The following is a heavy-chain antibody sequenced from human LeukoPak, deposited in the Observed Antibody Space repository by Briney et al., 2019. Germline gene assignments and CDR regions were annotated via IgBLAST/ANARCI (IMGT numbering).Heavy chain of an antibody. CDR2: ISAYNGNT. CDR1: GYTFTTYG. D-gene: IGHD6-6*01. CDR3: ARESEYSRSVVMEY. V-gene: IGHV1-18*01. J-gene: IGHJ4*02. Sequence: ASVKVSCKASGYTFTTYGISWVRQASGQGLEWMGWISAYNGNTNYAQKVQGRVTMTRDTSTSTAYMELRSLTSDDTAVYYCARESEYSRSVVMEYWGQGTLVTVSS.